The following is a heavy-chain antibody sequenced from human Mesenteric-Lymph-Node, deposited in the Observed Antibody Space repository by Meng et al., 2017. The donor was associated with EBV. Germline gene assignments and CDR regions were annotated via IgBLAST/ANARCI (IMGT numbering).Heavy chain of an antibody. D-gene: IGHD3-9*01. CDR2: INIKTEKA. CDR3: ARESDILNDYYNFPSFFDY. Sequence: QVQLVQSGSELKKPGASVKVSCKASGYTFTNYGIHWVRQAPGQGLEWMGWINIKTEKATLARGFTGRLVFSLDTSVSTAYLQISGLKAEDTALYYCARESDILNDYYNFPSFFDYWGQGTLGTVAS. CDR1: GYTFTNYG. J-gene: IGHJ4*02. V-gene: IGHV7-4-1*02.